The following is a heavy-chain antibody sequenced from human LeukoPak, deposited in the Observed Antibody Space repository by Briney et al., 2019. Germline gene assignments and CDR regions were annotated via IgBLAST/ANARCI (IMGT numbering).Heavy chain of an antibody. J-gene: IGHJ4*02. CDR1: GFTFSGSA. D-gene: IGHD3-16*01. CDR3: AKDPAAMITFGGVIDY. V-gene: IGHV3-73*01. CDR2: IRSKANSYAT. Sequence: PGGSLRLSCAASGFTFSGSAMHWVRQASGKGLEWVGRIRSKANSYATAYAASVKGRFTISRDDSKNTAYLQMNSLKTEDTAVYYCAKDPAAMITFGGVIDYWGQGTLVTVSS.